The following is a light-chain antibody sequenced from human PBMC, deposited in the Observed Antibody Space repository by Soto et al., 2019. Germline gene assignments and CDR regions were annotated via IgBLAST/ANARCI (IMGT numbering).Light chain of an antibody. CDR3: CSYAGSSTPYV. CDR2: EVS. Sequence: QSVLTQPASVSGSPGQSITISCTGTSSDVGSYNLVSWYQQHPGKAPKLMIYEVSKRPSGVSNRFSGSKPGNTASLTISGLQAEDEADYYCCSYAGSSTPYVFGTGTKVTV. J-gene: IGLJ1*01. CDR1: SSDVGSYNL. V-gene: IGLV2-23*02.